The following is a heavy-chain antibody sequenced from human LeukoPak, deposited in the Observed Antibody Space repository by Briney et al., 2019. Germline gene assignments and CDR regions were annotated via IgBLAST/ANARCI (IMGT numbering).Heavy chain of an antibody. CDR1: GFTFSSYA. Sequence: QPGGSRKLSCAASGFTFSSYAMGWFRKPPGRGLNGASAISGSGGSTYYADSVKGRFTISRDNSKNMLYLQMNSLRAEDTAVYYCAKDTALMTVTTYDYWGQGTLVTVSS. V-gene: IGHV3-23*01. D-gene: IGHD4-17*01. CDR2: ISGSGGST. CDR3: AKDTALMTVTTYDY. J-gene: IGHJ4*02.